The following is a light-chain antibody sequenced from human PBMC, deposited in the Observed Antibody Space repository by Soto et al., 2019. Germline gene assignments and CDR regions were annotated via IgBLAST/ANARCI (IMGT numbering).Light chain of an antibody. V-gene: IGKV3-15*01. Sequence: EIVMTQSPAPLSVSPGERATLSCKASQNILSNLAWYQQKPGQAPRLLIYGASTRATGIPARFSGSGSGTEFTLTISSLQSEDFEIYYCQQYNNWPITFGQGTRLEIK. CDR3: QQYNNWPIT. CDR2: GAS. J-gene: IGKJ5*01. CDR1: QNILSN.